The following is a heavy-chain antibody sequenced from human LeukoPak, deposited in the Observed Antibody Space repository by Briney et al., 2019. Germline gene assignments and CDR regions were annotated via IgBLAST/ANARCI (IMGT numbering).Heavy chain of an antibody. CDR1: GGTFSSYA. V-gene: IGHV1-69*13. CDR3: ARAGKLWEIEMATMYYFDY. J-gene: IGHJ4*02. Sequence: SVKVSCKASGGTFSSYAISWVRQAPGQGLEWMGGIIPIFGTANYAQKFQGRVTITADESTSTAYMELSSLRSEDTAVYYCARAGKLWEIEMATMYYFDYWGQGTLVTVSS. D-gene: IGHD5-24*01. CDR2: IIPIFGTA.